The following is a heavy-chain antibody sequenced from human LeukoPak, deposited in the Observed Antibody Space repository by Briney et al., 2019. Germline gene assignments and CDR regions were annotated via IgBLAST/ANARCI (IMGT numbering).Heavy chain of an antibody. CDR3: ATEAYCGGDCSLYYFDY. Sequence: ASVKVSCKASGYTFTSYYMHWVRQAPGQGLEWMGWINPNSGGTNYAQKFQGRVTMTRDTSISTAYMELSRLRSDDTAVYYCATEAYCGGDCSLYYFDYWGQGTLVTVSS. CDR2: INPNSGGT. CDR1: GYTFTSYY. V-gene: IGHV1-2*02. J-gene: IGHJ4*02. D-gene: IGHD2-21*02.